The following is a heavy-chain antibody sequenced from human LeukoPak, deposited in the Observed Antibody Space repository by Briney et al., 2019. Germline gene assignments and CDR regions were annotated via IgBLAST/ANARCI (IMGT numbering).Heavy chain of an antibody. V-gene: IGHV1-8*01. CDR1: GYTFTSYD. D-gene: IGHD4-17*01. Sequence: ASVKVSCKASGYTFTSYDINWVRQATGQGPEWMGWMNPNSGNTGYAQKFQGRVTMTRNTSISTAYMELSSLRSEDTAVYYCARGHYGDYVFDYWGQGTLVTVSS. CDR3: ARGHYGDYVFDY. CDR2: MNPNSGNT. J-gene: IGHJ4*02.